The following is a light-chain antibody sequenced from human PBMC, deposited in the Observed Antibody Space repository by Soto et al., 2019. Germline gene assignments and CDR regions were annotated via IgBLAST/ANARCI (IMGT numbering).Light chain of an antibody. V-gene: IGKV1-39*01. CDR2: AAS. J-gene: IGKJ4*01. Sequence: DIQMTQSPSSLSASVGDRVTIACRASQNIRTYLNWYQQNPGKAPKLLIYAASNLHSGVPSRFSGSGSETDFTLNISSLQPEDFATYYCQQAYSKNTFGGGTKVDIK. CDR3: QQAYSKNT. CDR1: QNIRTY.